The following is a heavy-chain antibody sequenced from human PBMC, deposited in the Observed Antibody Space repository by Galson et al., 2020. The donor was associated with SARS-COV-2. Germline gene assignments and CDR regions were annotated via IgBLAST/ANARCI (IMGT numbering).Heavy chain of an antibody. J-gene: IGHJ6*02. CDR2: INPSGGST. D-gene: IGHD3-3*01. Sequence: ASVKVSCKASGYTFTSYYMHWVRQAPGQGLEWMGIINPSGGSTSYAQKFQGRVTMTRDTSTSTVYMELSSLRSEDTAVYYCARDPPQYDFWSGYSFGYYYYGMDGWGQGTTVTVSS. CDR3: ARDPPQYDFWSGYSFGYYYYGMDG. V-gene: IGHV1-46*01. CDR1: GYTFTSYY.